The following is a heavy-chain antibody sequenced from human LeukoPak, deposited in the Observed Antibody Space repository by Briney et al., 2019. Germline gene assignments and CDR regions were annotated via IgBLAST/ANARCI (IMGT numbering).Heavy chain of an antibody. CDR2: INPNSGGT. Sequence: GASVTVSFMSSGCTFTYYYMHWVGQAPGQGREGMGWINPNSGGTIYAQKFQDRVTMTSDTSISTAYMELSRLRSDDTAVYYCARDAGYSGYDYWGQGTLVTVSS. D-gene: IGHD5-12*01. V-gene: IGHV1-2*02. CDR1: GCTFTYYY. J-gene: IGHJ4*02. CDR3: ARDAGYSGYDY.